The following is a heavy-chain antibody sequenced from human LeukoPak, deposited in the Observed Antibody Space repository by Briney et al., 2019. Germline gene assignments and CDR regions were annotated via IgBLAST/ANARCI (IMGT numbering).Heavy chain of an antibody. D-gene: IGHD4-17*01. V-gene: IGHV3-20*04. J-gene: IGHJ4*02. Sequence: PGGSLRLSCAASGFTFDDYGMSWVRQVPGKGLEWVSGINWNGCSTGYADSVKGRFTISRDNAKNSLYLQMNSLRAEDTAVYYCARGGPYGDYWRGGYYWGQGTLVTVSS. CDR2: INWNGCST. CDR1: GFTFDDYG. CDR3: ARGGPYGDYWRGGYY.